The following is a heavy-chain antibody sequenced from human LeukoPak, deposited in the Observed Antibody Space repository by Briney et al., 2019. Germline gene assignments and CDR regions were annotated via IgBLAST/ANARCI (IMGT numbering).Heavy chain of an antibody. CDR3: ARTYGDYPFYFGY. V-gene: IGHV4-39*07. D-gene: IGHD4-17*01. J-gene: IGHJ4*02. CDR1: SGSISSSSYY. Sequence: SETLSLTCTVSSGSISSSSYYWGWIRQPPGKGLEWIGSIYHSGITDYNPSLKSRVTMSVDTSKNQFSMQLISVTAADTAVYYCARTYGDYPFYFGYWGQGLLVTVSS. CDR2: IYHSGIT.